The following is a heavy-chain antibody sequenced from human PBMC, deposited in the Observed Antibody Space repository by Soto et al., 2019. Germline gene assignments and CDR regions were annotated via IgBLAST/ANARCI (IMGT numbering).Heavy chain of an antibody. CDR3: ASLQLGREKNFDC. J-gene: IGHJ4*02. Sequence: EVQLVESGGGLVQPGGSLRLSCAASGFTFRSYSMNWVRQAPGKGLEWISYISDASRAIYYTDSVKGRFTISRDDAKNALYLQMNGLRDEDTAVYYCASLQLGREKNFDCWGQGTRVTVSS. D-gene: IGHD1-1*01. V-gene: IGHV3-48*02. CDR2: ISDASRAI. CDR1: GFTFRSYS.